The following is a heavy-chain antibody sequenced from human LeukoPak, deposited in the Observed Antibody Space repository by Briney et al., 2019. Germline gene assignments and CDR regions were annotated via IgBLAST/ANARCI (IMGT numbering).Heavy chain of an antibody. CDR3: ARTSPTSHFDF. Sequence: GGSLRLSCAASGFTFSTNWMHWFRQAPGKGLVWVSRINGDGSRSNYADSVKGRFTISRDNARNTLYLQMNSLRAEDTALYYCARTSPTSHFDFWGQGTLVTVSS. J-gene: IGHJ4*02. CDR1: GFTFSTNW. D-gene: IGHD3-16*01. V-gene: IGHV3-74*01. CDR2: INGDGSRS.